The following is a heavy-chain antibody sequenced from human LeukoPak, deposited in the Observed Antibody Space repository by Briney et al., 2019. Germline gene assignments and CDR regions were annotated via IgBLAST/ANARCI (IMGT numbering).Heavy chain of an antibody. CDR2: INPHSGGT. V-gene: IGHV1-2*02. J-gene: IGHJ4*02. CDR1: GNTFTEYY. Sequence: ASVKVSCKASGNTFTEYYMHWVRQAPGQGLEWMGWINPHSGGTNYAQKFQGRVTMTRDTSISTAYMELSRLRSDDTAVYYCARFDQVSETAGGYWGQGTLVTVSS. D-gene: IGHD5/OR15-5a*01. CDR3: ARFDQVSETAGGY.